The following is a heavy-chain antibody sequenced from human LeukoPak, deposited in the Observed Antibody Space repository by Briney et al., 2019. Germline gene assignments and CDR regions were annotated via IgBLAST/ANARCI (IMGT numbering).Heavy chain of an antibody. CDR1: GGSFSGYY. V-gene: IGHV4-34*01. Sequence: SETLSLTCAVYGGSFSGYYWSWIRQPPGKGLEWIGEINHSESTNYNPSLKSRVTISVDTSKNQFSLKLSSVTAADTAVYYCARRTMVRGVIIGYYYYYMDVWGKGTTVTISS. J-gene: IGHJ6*03. CDR3: ARRTMVRGVIIGYYYYYMDV. D-gene: IGHD3-10*01. CDR2: INHSEST.